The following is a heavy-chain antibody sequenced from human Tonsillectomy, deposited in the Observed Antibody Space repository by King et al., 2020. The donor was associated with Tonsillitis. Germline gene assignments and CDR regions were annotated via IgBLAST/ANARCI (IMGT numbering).Heavy chain of an antibody. J-gene: IGHJ4*02. CDR3: AKEIGLYNFWSGYFDC. D-gene: IGHD3-3*01. V-gene: IGHV3-30*18. CDR2: ISHDGDIK. CDR1: GFTFSSYG. Sequence: VQLVESGGGVVQPGRSLRLSCAASGFTFSSYGMHWIRQAPGKGLEWVALISHDGDIKYYADSVQGRFTISRDDSKSTVYLQMNSLRVEDTAVYYCAKEIGLYNFWSGYFDCWGQGTLVTVSS.